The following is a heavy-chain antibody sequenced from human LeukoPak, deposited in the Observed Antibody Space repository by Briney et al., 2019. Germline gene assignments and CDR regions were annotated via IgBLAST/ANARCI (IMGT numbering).Heavy chain of an antibody. Sequence: ASVKVSCKASGYTFTGYYMHWVRQAPGQGLEWMGRINPNSGGTNYAQKFQGRVTMTRDTSISTAYMELSRLRSDDTAVYYCARIARSAYSSSGGGVDYWGQGTLVTVSS. CDR3: ARIARSAYSSSGGGVDY. D-gene: IGHD6-13*01. J-gene: IGHJ4*02. CDR2: INPNSGGT. V-gene: IGHV1-2*06. CDR1: GYTFTGYY.